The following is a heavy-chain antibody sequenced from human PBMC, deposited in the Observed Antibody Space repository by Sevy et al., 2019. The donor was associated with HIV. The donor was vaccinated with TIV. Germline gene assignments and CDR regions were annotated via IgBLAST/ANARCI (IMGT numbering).Heavy chain of an antibody. CDR2: ISGHGGST. CDR3: GEGFWCGFDY. V-gene: IGHV3-23*01. J-gene: IGHJ4*02. D-gene: IGHD3-3*01. CDR1: GFIFNSYV. Sequence: EGSLRLSCAASGFIFNSYVMTWVRQAPGKGLDWVSSISGHGGSTYYADSVKGRFTISRDNSKKMVDLKMNSLRVEDTAVFYWGEGFWCGFDYWGQGILVTVSS.